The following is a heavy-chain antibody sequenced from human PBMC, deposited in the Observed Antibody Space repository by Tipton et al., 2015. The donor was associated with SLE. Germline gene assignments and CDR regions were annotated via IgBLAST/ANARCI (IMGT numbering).Heavy chain of an antibody. CDR2: ISWNSGSI. D-gene: IGHD5-12*01. CDR1: GFRFDDYA. Sequence: SLRLSCAASGFRFDDYAMHWVRQAPGKGLEWVSGISWNSGSIDYADSVKGRFTISRDNAKNSLYLQMNSLRPEDTALYYCARGGVGGYDYFDYWGQGTLVTVSS. J-gene: IGHJ4*02. V-gene: IGHV3-9*01. CDR3: ARGGVGGYDYFDY.